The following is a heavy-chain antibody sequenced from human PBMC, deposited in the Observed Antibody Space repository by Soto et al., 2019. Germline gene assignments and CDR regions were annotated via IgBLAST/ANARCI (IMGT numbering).Heavy chain of an antibody. CDR2: ISDDGNNK. Sequence: SLRLSCVASGFTFSNYAMHWVRQAPGKGLEWVSVISDDGNNKYYADSVKGRFTISRDKSKNTLYLQMNSLRAEDTAVYYCATGSVLVISRDWLDTWGQGTLVTVSS. CDR1: GFTFSNYA. CDR3: ATGSVLVISRDWLDT. V-gene: IGHV3-30-3*01. J-gene: IGHJ5*02. D-gene: IGHD3-3*02.